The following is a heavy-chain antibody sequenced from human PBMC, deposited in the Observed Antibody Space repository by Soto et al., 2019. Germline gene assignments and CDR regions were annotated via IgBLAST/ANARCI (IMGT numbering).Heavy chain of an antibody. J-gene: IGHJ6*02. CDR1: GGSFSGYY. D-gene: IGHD2-2*01. CDR2: INHSGST. V-gene: IGHV4-34*01. CDR3: ARVVVPAANIDHYYYYGMDV. Sequence: SETLSLNCAVYGGSFSGYYWSWIRQPPGKGLEWIGEINHSGSTNYNPSLKSRVTISVDTSKNQFSLKLSSVTAADTAVYYCARVVVPAANIDHYYYYGMDVWGQGTTVTVSS.